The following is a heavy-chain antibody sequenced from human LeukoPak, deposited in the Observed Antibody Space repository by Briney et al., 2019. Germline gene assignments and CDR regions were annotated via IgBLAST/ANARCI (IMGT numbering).Heavy chain of an antibody. J-gene: IGHJ4*02. CDR1: GFTFSNHA. D-gene: IGHD3-22*01. CDR3: ARGRTYYYDSSGPTTFDY. CDR2: ISYDGSNK. Sequence: PGGSLRLSCAASGFTFSNHAMHWVRQAPGKGLEWVAVISYDGSNKYYADSVKGRFTISRDNSKNTLYLQMNSLRAEDTAVYYCARGRTYYYDSSGPTTFDYWGQGTLVTVSS. V-gene: IGHV3-30-3*01.